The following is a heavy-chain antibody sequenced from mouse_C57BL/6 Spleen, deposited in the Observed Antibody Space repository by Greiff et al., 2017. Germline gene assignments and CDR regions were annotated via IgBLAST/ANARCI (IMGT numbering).Heavy chain of an antibody. V-gene: IGHV5-4*01. J-gene: IGHJ2*01. CDR3: ARGYGSSYYFDY. Sequence: EVQLVESGGGLVKPGGSLKLSCAASGFTFSSYAMSWVRQTPEKRLEWVATISDGGSYTYYPDNVKGRFTISRDNAKNNLYLQMSHLKSEDTAMYYCARGYGSSYYFDYWGQGTTLTVSS. CDR2: ISDGGSYT. D-gene: IGHD1-1*01. CDR1: GFTFSSYA.